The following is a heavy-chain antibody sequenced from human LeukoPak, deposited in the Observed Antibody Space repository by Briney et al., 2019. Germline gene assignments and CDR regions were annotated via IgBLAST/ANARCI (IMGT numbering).Heavy chain of an antibody. CDR3: ATLYRDY. V-gene: IGHV3-74*01. D-gene: IGHD3-16*01. Sequence: GGSLRLSCTASGFSFSGHWMHWARQLPGKGLVWVSRISPTGSTTSYADSVKGRFTVSRDNAKNTLYLQVNNLRAEDTAVYYCATLYRDYWGQGTLVTVSS. CDR2: ISPTGSTT. CDR1: GFSFSGHW. J-gene: IGHJ4*02.